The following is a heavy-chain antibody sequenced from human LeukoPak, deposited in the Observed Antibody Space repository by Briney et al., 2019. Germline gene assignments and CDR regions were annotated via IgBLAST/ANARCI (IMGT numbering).Heavy chain of an antibody. J-gene: IGHJ4*02. V-gene: IGHV3-74*03. Sequence: GGSLRLSCTASGFTFSSYWINWVRERPGKGLVWVALINGDWSTTTHADSVKGEFTISKDNAKNTAYLQMNSLRDEDTAVYFWARNYTGSSDYWGQGTLVTVSA. CDR2: INGDWSTT. D-gene: IGHD3-10*01. CDR3: ARNYTGSSDY. CDR1: GFTFSSYW.